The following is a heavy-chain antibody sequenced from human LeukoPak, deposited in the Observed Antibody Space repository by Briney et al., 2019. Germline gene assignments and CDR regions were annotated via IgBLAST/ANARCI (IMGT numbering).Heavy chain of an antibody. CDR3: ARSTWYDFWSGYYVDY. J-gene: IGHJ4*02. V-gene: IGHV3-21*01. CDR1: GFTFSSYS. D-gene: IGHD3-3*01. CDR2: ISSSSSYI. Sequence: GGSLRLSCAASGFTFSSYSMNWVRQAPGKGLEWVSSISSSSSYIYYADSVKGRFTISRDNAKNSLYLQMNSLRAEDTAVYYCARSTWYDFWSGYYVDYWGQGTLVTVSS.